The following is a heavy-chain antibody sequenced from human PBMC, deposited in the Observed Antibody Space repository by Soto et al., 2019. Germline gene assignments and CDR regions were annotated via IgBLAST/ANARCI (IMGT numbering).Heavy chain of an antibody. CDR2: IYYSGST. Sequence: QVQLQESGPGLVKPSETLSLTCTVSGGSVSSGSYYWSWIRQPPGKGLEWIGYIYYSGSTNYNPSLNSRLTISVYTSKHQFSLTPRSVTAADTAVYYCARGTPGIAVPFHYWRQGTLVTVSS. CDR3: ARGTPGIAVPFHY. J-gene: IGHJ4*02. D-gene: IGHD6-19*01. CDR1: GGSVSSGSYY. V-gene: IGHV4-61*01.